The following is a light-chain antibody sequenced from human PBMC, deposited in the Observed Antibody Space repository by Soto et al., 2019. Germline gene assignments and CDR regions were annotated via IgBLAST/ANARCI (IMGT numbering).Light chain of an antibody. Sequence: QSVLTQPPSVSGAPGQRVTISCTGSSSNIGAGYDVQWYQQLPGTAPKLLIFGNSNRPSGVTDRFSGSKSGTSASLAITGLQADDEADYSCQSYDISLSVSVIFGGGTKLTVL. CDR1: SSNIGAGYD. CDR2: GNS. V-gene: IGLV1-40*01. J-gene: IGLJ2*01. CDR3: QSYDISLSVSVI.